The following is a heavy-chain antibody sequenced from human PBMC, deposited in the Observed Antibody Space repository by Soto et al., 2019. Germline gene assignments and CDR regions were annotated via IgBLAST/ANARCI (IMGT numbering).Heavy chain of an antibody. CDR2: ISAYNGNT. CDR1: GYTFTSYG. CDR3: ARQQGSFYYYYGMDV. Sequence: QVQLVQSGAEVKKPGASVKVSCKASGYTFTSYGISWVRQAPGQGLEWKGWISAYNGNTNYAQKLQGRVTMTTDTSTSTAYMELRSLRSDDTAVYYCARQQGSFYYYYGMDVWGQGTTVTVSS. V-gene: IGHV1-18*01. J-gene: IGHJ6*02.